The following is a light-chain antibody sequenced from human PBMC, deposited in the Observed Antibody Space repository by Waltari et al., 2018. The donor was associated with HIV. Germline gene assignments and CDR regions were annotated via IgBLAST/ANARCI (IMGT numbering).Light chain of an antibody. V-gene: IGLV2-14*03. CDR1: SSDAGGYNP. CDR3: SSYTSSSTVV. J-gene: IGLJ2*01. Sequence: QSALTQPASVSGSPGQSITISCTGTSSDAGGYNPVFWYQQHPGKAPKLMIYDVSNRPSGVSNRFSGSKSGNTASLTISGLQAEDEADYYCSSYTSSSTVVFGGGTKLTVL. CDR2: DVS.